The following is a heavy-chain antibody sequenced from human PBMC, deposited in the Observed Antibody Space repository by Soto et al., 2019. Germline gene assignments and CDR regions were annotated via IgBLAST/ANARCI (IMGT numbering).Heavy chain of an antibody. D-gene: IGHD3-22*01. CDR1: GGTFSSYA. Sequence: QVQLVQSGAEVKKPGSSVKVSCTASGGTFSSYAISWVRQAPGQGLEWMGGIIPIFGTANYAQKFQGRVTITADESTSTAYMELSSLRSEDTAVYYCARDTYYYDSSGYNPTYYFDYWGQGTLVTVSS. V-gene: IGHV1-69*01. J-gene: IGHJ4*02. CDR3: ARDTYYYDSSGYNPTYYFDY. CDR2: IIPIFGTA.